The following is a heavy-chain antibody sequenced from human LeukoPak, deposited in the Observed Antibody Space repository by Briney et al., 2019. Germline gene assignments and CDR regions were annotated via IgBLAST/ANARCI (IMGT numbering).Heavy chain of an antibody. CDR1: GFTFSSYW. J-gene: IGHJ4*02. Sequence: PGGSLRLSCAASGFTFSSYWMHWVRQAPGKGLVWVSRINSDGSSTSYADSVKGRFTISRDNAKNTLYPQMNSLRAEDTAVYYCARIQGSSSSVGDHWGQGTLVTVSS. D-gene: IGHD6-6*01. CDR2: INSDGSST. CDR3: ARIQGSSSSVGDH. V-gene: IGHV3-74*01.